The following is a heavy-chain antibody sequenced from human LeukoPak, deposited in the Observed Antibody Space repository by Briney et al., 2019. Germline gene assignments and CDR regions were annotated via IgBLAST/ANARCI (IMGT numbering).Heavy chain of an antibody. Sequence: GGSLRLSCAASGFTFSSYAMSWVRQAPGKGLEWVSAISGSGGSTYYADSVKGRFTISRDNSKNTLYLQMNSLRAEDTAVYYCAKVAPTVQVKEYYFDYWGQGTLVTVSS. CDR1: GFTFSSYA. J-gene: IGHJ4*02. CDR3: AKVAPTVQVKEYYFDY. CDR2: ISGSGGST. D-gene: IGHD4-17*01. V-gene: IGHV3-23*01.